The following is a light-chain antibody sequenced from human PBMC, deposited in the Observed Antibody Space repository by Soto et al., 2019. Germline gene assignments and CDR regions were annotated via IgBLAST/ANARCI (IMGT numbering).Light chain of an antibody. CDR1: QAIRNY. CDR2: GGS. Sequence: DIQMTQSPSSLSASVGDRVTITCQASQAIRNYLNWYQQRPGTAPKLLIYGGSTLETGVPSRFSGRGSAADFTLTISSLQHEYIATYYCQQYDTLPPTFGGGTKVEIK. V-gene: IGKV1-33*01. J-gene: IGKJ4*01. CDR3: QQYDTLPPT.